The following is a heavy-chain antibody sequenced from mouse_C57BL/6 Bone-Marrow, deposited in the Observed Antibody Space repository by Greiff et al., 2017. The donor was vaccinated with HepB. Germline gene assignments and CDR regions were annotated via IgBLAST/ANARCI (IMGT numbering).Heavy chain of an antibody. CDR2: IWSDGST. J-gene: IGHJ4*01. Sequence: VKVEESGPGLVAPSQSLSITCTVSGFSLTSYGVHWVRQPPGKGLEWLVVIWSDGSTTYNSALKSRLSISKDNSKSQVFLKMNSLKTDDTAMYYCARHEASYGSSSFYAMDYWGQGTSVTVSS. V-gene: IGHV2-6-1*01. CDR1: GFSLTSYG. CDR3: ARHEASYGSSSFYAMDY. D-gene: IGHD1-1*01.